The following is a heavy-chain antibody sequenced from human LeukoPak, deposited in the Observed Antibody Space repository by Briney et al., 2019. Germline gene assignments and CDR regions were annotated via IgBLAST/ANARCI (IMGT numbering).Heavy chain of an antibody. CDR3: ARGVKGLRGAFDI. J-gene: IGHJ3*02. CDR1: GGSISSGVYY. D-gene: IGHD3-10*01. V-gene: IGHV4-31*03. Sequence: SQTLSLTCTVSGGSISSGVYYWSWIRQHPGKGLEWIGYIYYSGSTYSNPSLKSRLTMSVDISKNQFSLKLSSVTAADTAVYYCARGVKGLRGAFDIWGQGTMVTVSS. CDR2: IYYSGST.